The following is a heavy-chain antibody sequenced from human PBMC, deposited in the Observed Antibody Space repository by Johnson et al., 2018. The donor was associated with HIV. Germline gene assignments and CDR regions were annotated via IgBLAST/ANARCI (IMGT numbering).Heavy chain of an antibody. CDR3: AREIGYSSSWYLGSGWYPDAFDI. D-gene: IGHD6-13*01. V-gene: IGHV3-66*02. Sequence: VQLVESGGGVVQPGRSLRLSCAASGFTVSSNYMSWVRQAPGKGLEWVSVIYSGGTTYHADSVKGRFTISRDNSKNTLYLQMNSLRAEDTAVYYCAREIGYSSSWYLGSGWYPDAFDIWGQGTMVTVSS. J-gene: IGHJ3*02. CDR2: IYSGGTT. CDR1: GFTVSSNY.